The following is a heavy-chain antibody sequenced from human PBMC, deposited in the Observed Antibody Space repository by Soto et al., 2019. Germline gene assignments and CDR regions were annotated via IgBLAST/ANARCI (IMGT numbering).Heavy chain of an antibody. J-gene: IGHJ6*02. V-gene: IGHV1-18*01. CDR3: SMVDNYVTPTPQDV. CDR1: GYICVNYG. Sequence: QVQLVQSGYEVRKPGSSVKVSCKASGYICVNYGIAWVRQAPGQGLEWMGWISTYSGNTHYASKVQGRLTMTTDTSTSTAYMDLGSLTSDDTAVYYCSMVDNYVTPTPQDVWGQGTTVTVSS. CDR2: ISTYSGNT. D-gene: IGHD3-16*01.